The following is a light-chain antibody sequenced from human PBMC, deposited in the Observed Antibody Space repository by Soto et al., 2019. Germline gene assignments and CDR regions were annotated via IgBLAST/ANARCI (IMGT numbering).Light chain of an antibody. V-gene: IGKV3-20*01. CDR1: QSVSSNY. J-gene: IGKJ1*01. CDR3: HQYDNSPWT. Sequence: EIVLTQSPGTLSLSPGERATLSCRASQSVSSNYLAWYQQEPGQAPRLLIYGASSRATGIPDRFSGSGSGTDFTLTITRLEPEDFAVYYCHQYDNSPWTVGQGTKVDIK. CDR2: GAS.